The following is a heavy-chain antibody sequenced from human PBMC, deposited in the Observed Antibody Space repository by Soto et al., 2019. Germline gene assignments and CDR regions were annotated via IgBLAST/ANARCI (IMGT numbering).Heavy chain of an antibody. Sequence: GGSLRLSCAASGFTFSGYGMHWVRQAPGKGLEWVAVIRYDGSNTYYADSVKGRFTISRDNSKNTLYLQMNSLRAEDTAVYYCAKDLAVVVAAPDTYYYYYGMDVWGQGTTVTVSS. J-gene: IGHJ6*02. V-gene: IGHV3-30*02. D-gene: IGHD2-15*01. CDR1: GFTFSGYG. CDR2: IRYDGSNT. CDR3: AKDLAVVVAAPDTYYYYYGMDV.